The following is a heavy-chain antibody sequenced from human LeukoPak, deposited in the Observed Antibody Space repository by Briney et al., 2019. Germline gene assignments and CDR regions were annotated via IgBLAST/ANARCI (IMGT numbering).Heavy chain of an antibody. CDR3: ANEGRDGCNDY. CDR1: GFTFSSYG. V-gene: IGHV3-30*18. CDR2: ISYDGSNK. Sequence: GRSLRLSCAASGFTFSSYGMHWVRQAPGKGLEWVAVISYDGSNKYYADSVKGRFTISRDNSKNTLYLQMNSLRAEDTAVYYCANEGRDGCNDYWGQGTLVTVSS. D-gene: IGHD5-24*01. J-gene: IGHJ4*02.